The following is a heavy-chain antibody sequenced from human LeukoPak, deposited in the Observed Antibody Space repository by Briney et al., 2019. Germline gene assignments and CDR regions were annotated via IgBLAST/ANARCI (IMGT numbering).Heavy chain of an antibody. J-gene: IGHJ4*02. Sequence: ASVKVSCKASGYTFTSFGISWVRQAPGQGLEWMGWISAYNGNTNYAQKLQGRVTMTTDTSTSTAYMELRSLRSDDTAVYYCAREGDDSSGYCLYYFDYWGQGTLVTVSS. V-gene: IGHV1-18*01. CDR2: ISAYNGNT. D-gene: IGHD3-22*01. CDR1: GYTFTSFG. CDR3: AREGDDSSGYCLYYFDY.